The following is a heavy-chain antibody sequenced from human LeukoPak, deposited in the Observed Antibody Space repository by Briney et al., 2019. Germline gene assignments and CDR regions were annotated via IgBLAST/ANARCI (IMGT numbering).Heavy chain of an antibody. CDR2: IRYDGSNK. V-gene: IGHV3-30*02. Sequence: PGGSLRLSCAASGFTFSGYGMHWVRQAPGKGLEWVAFIRYDGSNKYYADSVKGRFTISRDNSKNTLYLQMNSLRAEDTAVYYCARRRDGHLLHYYYYYMDVWGKGTTVTISS. CDR1: GFTFSGYG. D-gene: IGHD5-24*01. J-gene: IGHJ6*03. CDR3: ARRRDGHLLHYYYYYMDV.